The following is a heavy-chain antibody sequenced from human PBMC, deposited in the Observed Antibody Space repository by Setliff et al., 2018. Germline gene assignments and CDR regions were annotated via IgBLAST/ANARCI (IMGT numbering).Heavy chain of an antibody. CDR2: IYTSWST. V-gene: IGHV4-61*09. D-gene: IGHD3-10*01. CDR1: DDSISSRHYY. CDR3: ARGFLRYDSGTYYTY. Sequence: PSETLSLTCTVSDDSISSRHYYWSWIRQPAGKGLEWLGQIYTSWSTNYNPSLKGRATLSIDASKRQFSLKLSSVTAADTAVYYCARGFLRYDSGTYYTYWGQRTLVTVSS. J-gene: IGHJ4*02.